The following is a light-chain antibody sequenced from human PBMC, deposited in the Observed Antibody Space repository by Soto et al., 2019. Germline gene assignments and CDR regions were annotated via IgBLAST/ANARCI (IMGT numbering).Light chain of an antibody. Sequence: QSALTQPRSVSGSPGQSVTISCTGTSSDVGKYDYVSWYQQSPGKPPQLLIYDVTKRPSGIPDRFSGSKFGNTASLTSSGLQADDDADYFCCSHAGSYTFVFGPGTKLTVL. J-gene: IGLJ1*01. V-gene: IGLV2-11*01. CDR2: DVT. CDR1: SSDVGKYDY. CDR3: CSHAGSYTFV.